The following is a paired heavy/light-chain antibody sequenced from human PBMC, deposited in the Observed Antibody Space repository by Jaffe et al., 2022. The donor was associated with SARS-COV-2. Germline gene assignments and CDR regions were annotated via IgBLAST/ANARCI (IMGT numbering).Light chain of an antibody. CDR3: SSYTTSPTLVL. Sequence: QSALTQPASVSGSPGQSITISCTGTSNDIGAYKYVSWYQHHPGKAPKLLIYEVSDRPSGVSNRFSGSKSGNTASLTISGLQAEDEADYYCSSYTTSPTLVLFGGGTKLTVL. CDR1: SNDIGAYKY. J-gene: IGLJ2*01. CDR2: EVS. V-gene: IGLV2-14*01.
Heavy chain of an antibody. CDR1: GFTFSTFG. CDR3: AKGFVQWRGRAFDY. V-gene: IGHV3-23*01. D-gene: IGHD6-19*01. CDR2: ITDSGGGT. J-gene: IGHJ4*02. Sequence: QLLESGGGLVQRGGSLRLSCVASGFTFSTFGMSWVRQAPGEGLQWVAFITDSGGGTSYADSVKGRFTISRDNSRNTIYLQMNNLRADDTAVYYCAKGFVQWRGRAFDYWGQGTLVTVSS.